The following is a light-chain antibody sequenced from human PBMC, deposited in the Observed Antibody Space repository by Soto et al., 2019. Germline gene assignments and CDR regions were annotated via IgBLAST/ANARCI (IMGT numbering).Light chain of an antibody. CDR2: DAS. V-gene: IGKV1-5*01. J-gene: IGKJ1*01. Sequence: DIQMNQSPSTLSASVGDRVTITCRASRGISSWLAWYQQKPGKAPKLLIYDASSLESGVPSRFSGSGSGTEFTLTISSLQPDDFATYYCQQYNSYWTFGQGTKVDIK. CDR1: RGISSW. CDR3: QQYNSYWT.